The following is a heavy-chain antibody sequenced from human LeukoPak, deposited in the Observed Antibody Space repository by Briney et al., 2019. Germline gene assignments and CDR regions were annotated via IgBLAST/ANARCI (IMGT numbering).Heavy chain of an antibody. CDR2: ISYDGSNK. CDR1: GFTFSSYG. CDR3: AKDASAVIS. V-gene: IGHV3-30*18. Sequence: GRSLRLSCAASGFTFSSYGMHWVRQAPGKGLEWVAVISYDGSNKYYADSVKGRFTISRDNSKNTLYLQMNSLRAEDTDVYSCAKDASAVISWGQETLVTVSS. D-gene: IGHD3-16*02. J-gene: IGHJ4*02.